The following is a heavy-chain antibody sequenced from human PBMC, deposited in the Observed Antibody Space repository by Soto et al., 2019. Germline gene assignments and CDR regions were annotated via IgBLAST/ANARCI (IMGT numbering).Heavy chain of an antibody. J-gene: IGHJ5*02. CDR3: ARPPPRQALA. CDR1: GGSISSYY. CDR2: IYYSGST. V-gene: IGHV4-59*08. Sequence: PSETLSLTCTVSGGSISSYYWSWIRQPPGKGLEWIGYIYYSGSTNYNPSLKSRVTISVDTSKNQFSLKLSSVTAADTALYYCARPPPRQALAWGQGPLVTVS. D-gene: IGHD6-6*01.